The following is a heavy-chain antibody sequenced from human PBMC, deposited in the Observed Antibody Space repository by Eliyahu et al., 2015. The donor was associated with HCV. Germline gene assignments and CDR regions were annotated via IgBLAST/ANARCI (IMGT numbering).Heavy chain of an antibody. J-gene: IGHJ2*01. Sequence: QVQLVQSGAEVKKPGASVKVSCKASGYTFTRYGISWVRQAPGQGLEWVGWISGYNGNTNYAQKFQGRVTMTTDTSTSTAYMDLRSLRSDDTAVYYCARWPMVTRDRYLDLWGRGTLVIVSS. CDR2: ISGYNGNT. D-gene: IGHD2-21*02. CDR3: ARWPMVTRDRYLDL. V-gene: IGHV1-18*01. CDR1: GYTFTRYG.